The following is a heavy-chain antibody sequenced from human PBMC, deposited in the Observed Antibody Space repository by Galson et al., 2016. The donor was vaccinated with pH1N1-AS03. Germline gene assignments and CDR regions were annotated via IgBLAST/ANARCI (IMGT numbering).Heavy chain of an antibody. CDR1: GFAFSRYW. CDR3: GPNPEYGEGAY. V-gene: IGHV3-7*01. J-gene: IGHJ4*02. Sequence: CAASGFAFSRYWMSWVRQAPGKGLEWVANLNPDGDYKQYVDSVKGRFTISRDNTRNSLYLQMNSLRVEETAIYYCGPNPEYGEGAYWGQGALVTVSS. CDR2: LNPDGDYK. D-gene: IGHD4-17*01.